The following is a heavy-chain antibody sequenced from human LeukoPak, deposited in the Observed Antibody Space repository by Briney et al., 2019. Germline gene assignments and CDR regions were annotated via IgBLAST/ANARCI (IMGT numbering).Heavy chain of an antibody. Sequence: GGSLRLSCAASGFNFSTYSMNWVRQAPGKGLEWVSYISVRGGDIYYADSVKGRFTVSRDNAKNSLYLQMHTLRDEDTAVYYCARDKGRGYSYGWDYWGQGTLVTVSS. J-gene: IGHJ4*02. V-gene: IGHV3-48*02. CDR2: ISVRGGDI. CDR1: GFNFSTYS. CDR3: ARDKGRGYSYGWDY. D-gene: IGHD5-18*01.